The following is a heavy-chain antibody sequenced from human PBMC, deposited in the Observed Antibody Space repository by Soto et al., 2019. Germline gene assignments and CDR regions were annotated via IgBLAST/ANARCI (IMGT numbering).Heavy chain of an antibody. CDR2: ISYDGSKT. Sequence: QVQLVESGGGVVQPGRSLRLSCAASGFTFRSFAMHWVRQAPGKGLEWVAFISYDGSKTYYADSVKGRFTGSGDNSKNTLYLQMNSLRAEDTAVYFCARAFCGGDCYTHDYWGQGILVSVSS. V-gene: IGHV3-30-3*01. CDR1: GFTFRSFA. J-gene: IGHJ4*02. D-gene: IGHD2-21*02. CDR3: ARAFCGGDCYTHDY.